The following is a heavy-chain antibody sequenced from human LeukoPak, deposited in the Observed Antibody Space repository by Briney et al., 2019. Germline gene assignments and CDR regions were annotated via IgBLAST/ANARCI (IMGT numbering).Heavy chain of an antibody. J-gene: IGHJ4*02. CDR3: ARPMDYYGSGQDY. D-gene: IGHD3-10*01. CDR1: GGSISSSSYY. CDR2: IYYSGST. V-gene: IGHV4-39*01. Sequence: SETLSLTCTVSGGSISSSSYYWGWIRQPPGKGLEWIGSIYYSGSTYYNPSLKSRVTISVDTSKNQFSLKLSSVTAADTAVYYCARPMDYYGSGQDYWGQGTLVTVSS.